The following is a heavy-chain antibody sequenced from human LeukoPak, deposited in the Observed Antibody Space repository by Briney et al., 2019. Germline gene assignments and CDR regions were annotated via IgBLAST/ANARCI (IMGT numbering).Heavy chain of an antibody. V-gene: IGHV3-21*01. Sequence: PGGSLRLSCAASVFTFSDYGMNWVRQAPGKGLEWVSSISSLSSNIYYADSMKGRLTVSRDNARNSVDLQMNSLRVEDTAVYYCARSGKFSSGWGFDFWGQGILVTVS. J-gene: IGHJ4*02. CDR2: ISSLSSNI. CDR3: ARSGKFSSGWGFDF. D-gene: IGHD6-19*01. CDR1: VFTFSDYG.